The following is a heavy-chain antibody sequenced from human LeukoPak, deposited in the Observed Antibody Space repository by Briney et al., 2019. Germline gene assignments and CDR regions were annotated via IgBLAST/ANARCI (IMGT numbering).Heavy chain of an antibody. CDR1: SGSISTSNYY. V-gene: IGHV4-39*07. CDR3: AREGGSYGYWFDP. Sequence: SETLSLTCTVSSGSISTSNYYWGWVRQPPGKALEWIGNIFYSGSTYYNPSLKSRVTISVDTSKNQFSLKLSSVTAADTAVYYCAREGGSYGYWFDPWGQGTLVTVSS. J-gene: IGHJ5*02. D-gene: IGHD1-26*01. CDR2: IFYSGST.